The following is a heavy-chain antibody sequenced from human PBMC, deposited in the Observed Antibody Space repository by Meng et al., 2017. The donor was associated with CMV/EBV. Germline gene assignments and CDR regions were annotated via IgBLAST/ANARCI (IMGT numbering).Heavy chain of an antibody. D-gene: IGHD2-15*01. CDR2: INHSGGST. CDR3: ARGPILRKVVAAPSHFDY. J-gene: IGHJ4*02. Sequence: QLQPWLPGAEVKKPVASVKVSCKASGYPFTSYYMYWVRQAPGQGLEWLGIINHSGGSTSYAQKFQGRVTMPSDTSTSTVYMELSSLRSEDTAVYYCARGPILRKVVAAPSHFDYWGQGTLVTVSS. CDR1: GYPFTSYY. V-gene: IGHV1-46*01.